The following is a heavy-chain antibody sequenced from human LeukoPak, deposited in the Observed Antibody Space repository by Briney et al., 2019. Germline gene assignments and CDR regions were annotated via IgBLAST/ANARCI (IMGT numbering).Heavy chain of an antibody. CDR1: GFTFSNYA. D-gene: IGHD5-12*01. V-gene: IGHV3-23*01. J-gene: IGHJ4*02. CDR2: ISGSGGST. CDR3: AKDWMSTIINYFDY. Sequence: GGSLRLSCVASGFTFSNYAMSLVRQTPGKGLEWVSSISGSGGSTHYADSVKGRFTISRDNSKNILYLQMNSLRAEDTAVYYCAKDWMSTIINYFDYWGQGTLVIVSS.